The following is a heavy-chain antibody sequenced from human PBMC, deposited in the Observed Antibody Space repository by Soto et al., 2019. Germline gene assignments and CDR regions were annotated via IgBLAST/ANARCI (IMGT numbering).Heavy chain of an antibody. Sequence: GGSLRLSCAASGFTFNTYAMTWVRQAPGKGLEWVSAISGSGGTTYYADSVKGRFTISRDNSKNTMFLQMNSLRADDTAVYYCAKGLVGGSLYYSDYWGQGTPVTVSS. V-gene: IGHV3-23*01. CDR3: AKGLVGGSLYYSDY. J-gene: IGHJ4*02. CDR1: GFTFNTYA. D-gene: IGHD1-26*01. CDR2: ISGSGGTT.